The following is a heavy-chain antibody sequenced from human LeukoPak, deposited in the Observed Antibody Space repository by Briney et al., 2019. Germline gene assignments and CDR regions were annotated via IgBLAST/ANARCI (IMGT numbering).Heavy chain of an antibody. CDR2: IIPIFGTA. V-gene: IGHV1-69*13. CDR3: ARSEFDDSSGYYYGY. Sequence: GASVKVSCKASGGTFSSYAISWVRQAPGQGLEWMGGIIPIFGTANYAQKFQGRVTITADESTSTAYMELSSLRSEDTAVYYCARSEFDDSSGYYYGYWGQGTLVTVSS. J-gene: IGHJ4*02. CDR1: GGTFSSYA. D-gene: IGHD3-22*01.